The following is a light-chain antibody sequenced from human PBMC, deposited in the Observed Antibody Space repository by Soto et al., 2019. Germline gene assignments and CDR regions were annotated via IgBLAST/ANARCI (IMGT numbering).Light chain of an antibody. J-gene: IGLJ1*01. CDR3: CSYAGSRHYV. Sequence: QSVLTQPASVSGSPGQSITISCTGTSSDVGSYNLVSWYQQRPGKAPKFMIYEGTKRPSGVSNRFSGSKSGNTASQTISGLQAEDEADYYCCSYAGSRHYVFGTGTKLTVL. V-gene: IGLV2-23*01. CDR1: SSDVGSYNL. CDR2: EGT.